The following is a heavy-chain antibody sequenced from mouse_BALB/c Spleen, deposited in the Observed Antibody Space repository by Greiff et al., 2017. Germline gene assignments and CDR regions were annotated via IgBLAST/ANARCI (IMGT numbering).Heavy chain of an antibody. CDR2: ISSGGST. Sequence: EVQRVESGGGLVKPGGSLKLSCAASGFTFSSYAMSWVRQTPEKRLEWVASISSGGSTYYPDSVKGRFTISRDNARNILYLQMSSLRSEDTAMYYCARDYGNDYYAMDYWGQGTSVTVSS. CDR1: GFTFSSYA. CDR3: ARDYGNDYYAMDY. J-gene: IGHJ4*01. V-gene: IGHV5-6-5*01. D-gene: IGHD2-1*01.